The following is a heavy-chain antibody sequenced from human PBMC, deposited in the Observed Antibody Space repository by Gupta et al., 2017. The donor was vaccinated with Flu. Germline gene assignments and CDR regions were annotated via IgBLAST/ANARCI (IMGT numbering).Heavy chain of an antibody. CDR3: ARIRGGTVVTWYYFDY. D-gene: IGHD2-15*01. J-gene: IGHJ4*02. V-gene: IGHV2-26*01. CDR2: IFSNDEK. Sequence: QVTLKESGPVLVKPTETLTLTCTVSGFSLSNARMGVSWIRQPPGKALEWLAHIFSNDEKSYSTSLKSRLTISKDTSKSQVVLTMTNMEPVDTATYYCARIRGGTVVTWYYFDYWGQGTLVTVSS. CDR1: GFSLSNARMG.